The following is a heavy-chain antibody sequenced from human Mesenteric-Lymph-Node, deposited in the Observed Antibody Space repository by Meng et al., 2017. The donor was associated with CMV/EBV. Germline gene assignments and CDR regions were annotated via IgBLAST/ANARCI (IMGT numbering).Heavy chain of an antibody. V-gene: IGHV3-48*04. CDR2: IDSSGSIV. CDR1: GFSFSSYW. J-gene: IGHJ4*02. CDR3: ARDRVYSGSND. Sequence: GESLKISCSASGFSFSSYWMSWVRQAPGKGLEWVSYIDSSGSIVSYRDSVRGRFTISRDNAERSLYLQMHGLRAEDTAVYYCARDRVYSGSNDWGQGTLVTVSS. D-gene: IGHD1-26*01.